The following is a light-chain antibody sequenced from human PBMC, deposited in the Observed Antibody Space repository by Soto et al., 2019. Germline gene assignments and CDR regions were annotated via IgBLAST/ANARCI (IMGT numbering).Light chain of an antibody. J-gene: IGLJ2*01. V-gene: IGLV1-40*01. CDR2: GNT. Sequence: QSVLTQPPSVSGAPGQRITISCTGAGSNIGAGFDVHWYQQLPGTVPKLLIYGNTNRPSGVPDRFSGSRSGASDSLAITGLQVEDEANYYCQAYDSILGAVFGGGTKLTVL. CDR3: QAYDSILGAV. CDR1: GSNIGAGFD.